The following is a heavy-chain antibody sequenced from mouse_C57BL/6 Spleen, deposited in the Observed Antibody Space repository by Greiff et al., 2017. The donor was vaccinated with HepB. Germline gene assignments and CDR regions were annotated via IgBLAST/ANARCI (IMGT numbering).Heavy chain of an antibody. J-gene: IGHJ4*01. CDR1: GFNIKDYY. CDR3: TRCLLRGYAMDY. CDR2: IDPEDGDT. D-gene: IGHD1-1*01. Sequence: EVQLQQSGAELVRPGASVKLSCTASGFNIKDYYMHWVKQRPEQGLEWIGRIDPEDGDTEYAPKFQGKATMTADTSSNTAYLQLSSLTSEDTAVYYCTRCLLRGYAMDYWGQGTSVTVSS. V-gene: IGHV14-1*01.